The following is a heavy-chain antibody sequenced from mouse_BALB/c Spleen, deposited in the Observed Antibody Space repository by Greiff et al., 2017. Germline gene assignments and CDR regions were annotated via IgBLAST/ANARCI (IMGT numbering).Heavy chain of an antibody. CDR3: ARGTTAAIGY. CDR2: ISDGGSYT. J-gene: IGHJ2*01. V-gene: IGHV5-4*02. Sequence: EVMLVESGGGLVKPAGSLKLSCAASGFTFSDYYMYWVRQTPEKRLEWVATISDGGSYTYYPDSVKGRFTISRDNAKNNLYLQMSSLKSEDTAMYYCARGTTAAIGYWGQGTTLTVSS. D-gene: IGHD1-2*01. CDR1: GFTFSDYY.